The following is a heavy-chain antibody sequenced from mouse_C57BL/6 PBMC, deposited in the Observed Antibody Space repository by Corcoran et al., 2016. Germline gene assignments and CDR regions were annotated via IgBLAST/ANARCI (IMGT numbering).Heavy chain of an antibody. CDR1: GYTFTTYG. V-gene: IGHV9-3*01. CDR3: ASRSNFYAMDY. D-gene: IGHD2-5*01. J-gene: IGHJ4*01. Sequence: QIQLVQSGPELKKPGETGKISCKASGYTFTTYGMSWVKQAPGKGLKWMGWINTYSGVPTYADDFKGRFAFSLETSASTAYLQINNLKNEDTATYFCASRSNFYAMDYWGQGTSVTVSS. CDR2: INTYSGVP.